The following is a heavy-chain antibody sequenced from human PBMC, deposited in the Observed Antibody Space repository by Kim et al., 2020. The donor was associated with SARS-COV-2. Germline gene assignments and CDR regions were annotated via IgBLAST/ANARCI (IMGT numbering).Heavy chain of an antibody. CDR1: GYTFTSYA. CDR2: INAGNGNT. CDR3: ARDHTVTTLYDYYYYGMDV. Sequence: ASVKVSCKASGYTFTSYAMHWVRQAPGQRLEWMGWINAGNGNTKYSQKFQGRVTITRDTSASTAYMELRSLRSEDTAVYYCARDHTVTTLYDYYYYGMDVWGQGTTVTVSS. V-gene: IGHV1-3*01. D-gene: IGHD4-4*01. J-gene: IGHJ6*02.